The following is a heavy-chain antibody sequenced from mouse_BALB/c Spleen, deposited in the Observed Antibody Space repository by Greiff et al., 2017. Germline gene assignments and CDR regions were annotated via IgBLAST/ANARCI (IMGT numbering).Heavy chain of an antibody. CDR1: GYSFTSYW. Sequence: EVQLQQSGPQLVRPGASVKISCKASGYSFTSYWIHWVKQRPEQGLEWIGWIDPENGDTEYAPKFQGKATMTADTSSNTAYLQLSSLTSEDTAVYYCNAWGFPAWFAYWGQGTLVTVSA. CDR2: IDPENGDT. CDR3: NAWGFPAWFAY. V-gene: IGHV14-4*02. J-gene: IGHJ3*01.